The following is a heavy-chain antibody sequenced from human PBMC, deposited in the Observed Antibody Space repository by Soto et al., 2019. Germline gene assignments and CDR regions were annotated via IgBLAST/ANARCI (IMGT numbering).Heavy chain of an antibody. Sequence: QVPLEQSGGEVKKPGSSVKVSCKASGVTFSKFIMTWVRQAPGLGLEWVGGIIPIFGTANYAQKFQGRVTITADESTSTSYRDVSNLRSADTAVYYCAKVRYSSPMGYYYGMDVWGQGTAVTVSS. D-gene: IGHD6-19*01. CDR2: IIPIFGTA. V-gene: IGHV1-69*01. J-gene: IGHJ6*02. CDR1: GVTFSKFI. CDR3: AKVRYSSPMGYYYGMDV.